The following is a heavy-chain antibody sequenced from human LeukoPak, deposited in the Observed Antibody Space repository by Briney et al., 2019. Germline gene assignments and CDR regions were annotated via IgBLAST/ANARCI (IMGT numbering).Heavy chain of an antibody. V-gene: IGHV6-1*01. CDR1: GDSVSSNSAA. D-gene: IGHD3-3*01. Sequence: SQTLSLTCAISGDSVSSNSAAWNWIRQSPSRGLEWLGRTYYRSKWYNDYAVSVKSRITINPDTSKNQFSLQLNSVTPEDTAVYYCARGARVSLRFLEWHKPHNWFDPWGQGTLVTVSS. J-gene: IGHJ5*02. CDR3: ARGARVSLRFLEWHKPHNWFDP. CDR2: TYYRSKWYN.